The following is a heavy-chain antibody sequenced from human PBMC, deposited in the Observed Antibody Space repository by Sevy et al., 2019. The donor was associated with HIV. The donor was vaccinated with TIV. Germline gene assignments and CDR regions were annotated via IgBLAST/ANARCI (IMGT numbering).Heavy chain of an antibody. CDR2: FDPEDDET. J-gene: IGHJ4*02. V-gene: IGHV1-24*01. CDR1: GDTLNVLS. Sequence: ASVKVSCKVSGDTLNVLSMHWVRQAPGKGLEWMATFDPEDDETFYAQKFQGRVTLTEDTSTGTAYMGLSSLRSEDTALYFCATTKDYYDSSGYPFDDWGQGTLVTISS. D-gene: IGHD3-22*01. CDR3: ATTKDYYDSSGYPFDD.